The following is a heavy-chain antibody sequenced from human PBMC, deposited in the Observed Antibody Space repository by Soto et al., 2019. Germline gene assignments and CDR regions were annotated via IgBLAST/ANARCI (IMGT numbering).Heavy chain of an antibody. Sequence: GASVKVSCKASGGTFSSYAISWVRQAPGQGLEWMGGIIPIFGTANHAQKFQGRVTITADESTSTAYMELSSLRSEDTAVYYCARGTDSSSWEREAFDIWGQGTMVTVSS. CDR3: ARGTDSSSWEREAFDI. CDR2: IIPIFGTA. J-gene: IGHJ3*02. D-gene: IGHD6-13*01. V-gene: IGHV1-69*13. CDR1: GGTFSSYA.